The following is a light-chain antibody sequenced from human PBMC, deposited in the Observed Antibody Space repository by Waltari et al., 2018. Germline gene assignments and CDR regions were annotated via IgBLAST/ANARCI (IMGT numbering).Light chain of an antibody. CDR2: WAS. Sequence: DIVMTQSPDSLAVSLGERAPIHCKSRQSVLYSPNNKNYLAWYQQKPGQPPKLLIYWASTRESGVPDRFSGSGSGTDFTLTISSLQAEDVAVYYCQQYYSTPLTFGGGTKVEIK. J-gene: IGKJ4*01. CDR3: QQYYSTPLT. CDR1: QSVLYSPNNKNY. V-gene: IGKV4-1*01.